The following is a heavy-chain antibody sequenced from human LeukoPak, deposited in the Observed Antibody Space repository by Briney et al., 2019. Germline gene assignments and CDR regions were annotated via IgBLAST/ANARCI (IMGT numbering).Heavy chain of an antibody. V-gene: IGHV1-46*01. J-gene: IGHJ6*02. CDR1: GYTFTSYY. D-gene: IGHD3-3*01. CDR2: INPSGGST. Sequence: ASVTVSCTASGYTFTSYYMHWVRQAPGQGLEWMGIINPSGGSTSYAQKFQGRVTMTRDTSTSTVYMELSSLRSEDTAVYYCARLKGDFWSGYYRDYYGMDVWGQGTTVTVSS. CDR3: ARLKGDFWSGYYRDYYGMDV.